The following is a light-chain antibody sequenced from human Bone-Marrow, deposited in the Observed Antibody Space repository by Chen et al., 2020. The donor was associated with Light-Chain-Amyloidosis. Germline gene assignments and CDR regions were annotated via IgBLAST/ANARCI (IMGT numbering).Light chain of an antibody. CDR2: EVS. Sequence: DIVMTQTPLSLSVTPGQPASISCKSSQSLLHSDGKTYLYWYLQKPGQSPQLLIYEVSSRLSGVPDRFSGSGSGTDFTLKISRVEAEDVGVYYCMQGIHVPLTFGGGTKVEIK. J-gene: IGKJ4*01. V-gene: IGKV2-29*03. CDR3: MQGIHVPLT. CDR1: QSLLHSDGKTY.